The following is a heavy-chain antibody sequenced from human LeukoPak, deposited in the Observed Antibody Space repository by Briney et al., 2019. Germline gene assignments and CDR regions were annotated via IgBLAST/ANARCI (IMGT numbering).Heavy chain of an antibody. V-gene: IGHV4-34*01. J-gene: IGHJ3*02. CDR2: INHSGST. CDR3: ARGHHSGAFDI. Sequence: PSETLSLTCAVYGGSFSGCYWSWIRQPPGKGLEWIGEINHSGSTNYNPSLKSRVTISVDTSKNQFSLKLSSVTAADTAVYYCARGHHSGAFDIWGQGTMVTVSS. D-gene: IGHD6-13*01. CDR1: GGSFSGCY.